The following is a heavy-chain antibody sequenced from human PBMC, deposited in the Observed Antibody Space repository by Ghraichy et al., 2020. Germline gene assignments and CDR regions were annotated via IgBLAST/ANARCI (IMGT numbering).Heavy chain of an antibody. CDR3: ARGSTVTTTNYYYYYGMDV. J-gene: IGHJ6*02. CDR1: GGSISSYY. D-gene: IGHD4-17*01. Sequence: SETLSLTCTVSGGSISSYYWSWIRQPPGKGLEWIGYIYYSGSTNYNPSLKSRVTISVDTSKNQFSLKLSSVTAADTAVYYCARGSTVTTTNYYYYYGMDVWGQGTTVTVSS. V-gene: IGHV4-59*01. CDR2: IYYSGST.